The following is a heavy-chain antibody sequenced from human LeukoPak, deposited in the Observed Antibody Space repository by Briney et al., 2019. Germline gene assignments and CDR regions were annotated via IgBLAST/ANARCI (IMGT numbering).Heavy chain of an antibody. D-gene: IGHD4-17*01. V-gene: IGHV3-23*01. J-gene: IGHJ4*02. CDR2: IIGSGDST. CDR3: AGWTTLTTKALDY. CDR1: GFTLSRYA. Sequence: GGSLRFSCTASGFTLSRYAMSWVRQAPGKGLEWVSLIIGSGDSTYYTDSVKGRFTISRDNSKNTLYLQMNSLRAEDTAVYYCAGWTTLTTKALDYWGQGTLVTVS.